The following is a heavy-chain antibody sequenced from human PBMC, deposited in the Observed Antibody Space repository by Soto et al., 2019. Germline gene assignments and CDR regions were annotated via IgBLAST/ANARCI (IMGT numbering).Heavy chain of an antibody. CDR1: GFTFSNYG. Sequence: QVQLVESGEGVVQPGRSLRLSCAASGFTFSNYGMHWVRQAPGKGLEWVAVILNDGSNRYHADSVKDRFTISRDNSKNMLYLQMNSLRAEDTAVYYCARDDEYSGNGMDVWGQGITVTVS. V-gene: IGHV3-33*01. CDR2: ILNDGSNR. J-gene: IGHJ6*02. CDR3: ARDDEYSGNGMDV. D-gene: IGHD3-10*01.